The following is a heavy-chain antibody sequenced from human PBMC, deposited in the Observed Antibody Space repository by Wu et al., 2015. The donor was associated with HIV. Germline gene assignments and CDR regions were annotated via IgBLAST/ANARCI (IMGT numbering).Heavy chain of an antibody. CDR3: ARAPGLSSSWYVPADAFDV. CDR2: IIPIFATA. Sequence: QVQLVQSGAEVKKPGSSVKVSCKVSGGTFSSYAINWVRQAPGQGLEWMGRIIPIFATANYAQKFQGRVTITTDESTSTAYMELSSLRSEDTAVYYCARAPGLSSSWYVPADAFDVWGQGTMVTVSS. J-gene: IGHJ3*01. D-gene: IGHD6-13*01. CDR1: GGTFSSYA. V-gene: IGHV1-69*05.